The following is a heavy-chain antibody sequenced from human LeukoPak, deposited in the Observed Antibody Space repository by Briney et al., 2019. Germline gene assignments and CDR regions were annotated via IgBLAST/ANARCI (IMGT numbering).Heavy chain of an antibody. V-gene: IGHV4-34*01. CDR3: ARDSPRDAFDI. J-gene: IGHJ3*02. CDR1: GGSFSGYY. CDR2: INHSGST. D-gene: IGHD5-18*01. Sequence: PSETLSLTCAVYGGSFSGYYWSWIRQPPGKGLEWIGEINHSGSTYYNPSLKSRVTISVDRSKNQFSLKLSSVTAADTAVYYCARDSPRDAFDIWGQGTMVTVSS.